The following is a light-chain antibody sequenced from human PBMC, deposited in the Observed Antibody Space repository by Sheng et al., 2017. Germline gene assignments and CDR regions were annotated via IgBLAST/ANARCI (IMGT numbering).Light chain of an antibody. CDR2: GAS. J-gene: IGKJ4*01. CDR1: QSVSSN. CDR3: QQFMSYPLT. V-gene: IGKV3-15*01. Sequence: EIVMTQSPATLSVSPGERATLSCRASQSVSSNLAWYQQKPGQAPRLLIYGASTRATGIPARFSGSGSGTEFTLTISSLQSEDFAVYYCQQFMSYPLTFGGGTRVE.